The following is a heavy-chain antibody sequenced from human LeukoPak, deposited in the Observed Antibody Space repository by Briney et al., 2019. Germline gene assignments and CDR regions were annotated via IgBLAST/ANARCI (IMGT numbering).Heavy chain of an antibody. D-gene: IGHD2-21*02. J-gene: IGHJ4*02. CDR3: ARVTVETATKRYFDY. V-gene: IGHV4-59*11. CDR2: IISTGTA. Sequence: SGTLSLTCTVSGVAISSHYWSWIRQPPGKGPEWLGFIISTGTANYNPSLKGRVTLSIDTPKDQFSLRLRSVTAADTAVYYCARVTVETATKRYFDYWGQGARVTVSS. CDR1: GVAISSHY.